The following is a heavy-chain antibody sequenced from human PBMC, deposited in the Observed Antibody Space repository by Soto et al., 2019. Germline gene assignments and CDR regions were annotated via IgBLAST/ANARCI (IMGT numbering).Heavy chain of an antibody. CDR2: IYYSGST. J-gene: IGHJ4*02. CDR1: GGSISSYY. Sequence: SETLSLTCTVSGGSISSYYWSWIRQPPGKGLEWIGYIYYSGSTNYNPSLKSRVTISVDTSKNQFSLKLSSVTAADTAVYYCARHTNIVVVVAATPGDYFDYWGQGTLVTVSS. D-gene: IGHD2-15*01. V-gene: IGHV4-59*01. CDR3: ARHTNIVVVVAATPGDYFDY.